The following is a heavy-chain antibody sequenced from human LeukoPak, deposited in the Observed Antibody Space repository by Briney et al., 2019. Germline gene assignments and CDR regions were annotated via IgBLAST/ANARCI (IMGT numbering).Heavy chain of an antibody. Sequence: GGSLRLSCAASGFTFRNYVIHWVRQAPGKGLEWVAVTSSDLNVKLYADSVKGRFTISRDNSKNTLYLQMNSLRAEDTAVYYCAKWKWLLTFLLWGQGTLVTVSS. CDR2: TSSDLNVK. D-gene: IGHD5-12*01. J-gene: IGHJ4*02. CDR3: AKWKWLLTFLL. V-gene: IGHV3-30*18. CDR1: GFTFRNYV.